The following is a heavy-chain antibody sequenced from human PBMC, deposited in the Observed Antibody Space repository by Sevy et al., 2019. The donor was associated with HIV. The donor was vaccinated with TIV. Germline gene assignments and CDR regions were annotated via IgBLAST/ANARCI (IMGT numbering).Heavy chain of an antibody. CDR1: GGSISSYY. Sequence: SETLSLTCTVSGGSISSYYWSWIRQPPGKGLEWIGYIYYSGSTNYNPSLKSRVTISVDTSKNQFSLKLSSVTAADTAVYYCARGSDEKGYCSGGSCYLFDYWGQGTLVTVSS. J-gene: IGHJ4*02. D-gene: IGHD2-15*01. V-gene: IGHV4-59*13. CDR3: ARGSDEKGYCSGGSCYLFDY. CDR2: IYYSGST.